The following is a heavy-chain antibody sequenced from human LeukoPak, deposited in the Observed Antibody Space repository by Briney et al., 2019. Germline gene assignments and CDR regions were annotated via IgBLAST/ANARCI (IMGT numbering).Heavy chain of an antibody. D-gene: IGHD6-19*01. CDR2: INPNSGGT. CDR1: GYTFTGYY. CDR3: ARGLVRSSGWDEGDY. V-gene: IGHV1-2*02. Sequence: GASVKVSCKASGYTFTGYYMHWVRQAPGQGLEWMGWINPNSGGTNYAQKFQGRVTMTRDTSISTAYMELSRLRSDDTAVYYCARGLVRSSGWDEGDYWGQGTLVTVSS. J-gene: IGHJ4*02.